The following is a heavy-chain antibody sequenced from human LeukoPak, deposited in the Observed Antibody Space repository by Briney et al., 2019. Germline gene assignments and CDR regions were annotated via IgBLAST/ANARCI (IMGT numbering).Heavy chain of an antibody. Sequence: SETLSLTCTVSGGSISRYYGSWIRQPPGKGLEWIGYIHYSGNTNYNPSLRSRVTITVDTTKNQFSQKLNSVTAADTAVYYCARHVDTAVANFDYWGQGTLVTVSS. CDR3: ARHVDTAVANFDY. V-gene: IGHV4-59*01. CDR1: GGSISRYY. D-gene: IGHD5-18*01. J-gene: IGHJ4*02. CDR2: IHYSGNT.